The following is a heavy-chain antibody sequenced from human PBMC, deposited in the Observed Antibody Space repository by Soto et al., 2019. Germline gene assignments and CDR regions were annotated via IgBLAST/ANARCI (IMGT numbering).Heavy chain of an antibody. V-gene: IGHV1-18*01. CDR1: GYSFTSYD. CDR3: ARVVAVAGALDY. D-gene: IGHD6-19*01. Sequence: QVQLVQSGAEVKKPGASVKVSCKASGYSFTSYDFSWVRQAPGQGLEWMGWISVYNGDTNYAQKLQGRVTMTTDTSTSTAYMELRSLRSDDTAVYYCARVVAVAGALDYWGQGTLVTVSS. J-gene: IGHJ4*02. CDR2: ISVYNGDT.